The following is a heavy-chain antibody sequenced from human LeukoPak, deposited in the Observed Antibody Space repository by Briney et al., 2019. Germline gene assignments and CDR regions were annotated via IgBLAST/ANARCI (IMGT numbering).Heavy chain of an antibody. CDR2: INPNSGGT. V-gene: IGHV1-2*02. Sequence: ASVKVSCKASGYTFTGYYMHWERQAPGQGLEWMGWINPNSGGTNYAQKFQGRVTMTRDTSISTAYMELSRLRSDDTAVYYCARVSAVAGAFSYWGQGALVTVSS. J-gene: IGHJ4*02. CDR1: GYTFTGYY. CDR3: ARVSAVAGAFSY. D-gene: IGHD6-19*01.